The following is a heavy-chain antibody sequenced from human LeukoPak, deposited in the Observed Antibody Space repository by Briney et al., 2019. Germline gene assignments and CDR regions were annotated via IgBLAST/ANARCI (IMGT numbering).Heavy chain of an antibody. D-gene: IGHD3-9*01. V-gene: IGHV3-21*01. CDR2: ISSSSSYI. J-gene: IGHJ3*02. CDR3: AREDDDILTGTWSAFDI. CDR1: GFTFRTYS. Sequence: GGSLRLSCAASGFTFRTYSMNWVRQAPGKGLEWVSSISSSSSYIYYAESLKGRFTISRDNAKNSLYLQMNSLRAEDTAVYYCAREDDDILTGTWSAFDIWGQGTMVTVSS.